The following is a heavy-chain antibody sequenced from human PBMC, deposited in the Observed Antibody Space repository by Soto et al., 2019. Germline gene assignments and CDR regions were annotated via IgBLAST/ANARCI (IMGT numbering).Heavy chain of an antibody. CDR3: AKVPSGGYFFDY. Sequence: GGSLRLSCAASGFTFSSYAMSWVRQAPGKGLEWVSAISGSGGSTYYADSVKGRFTISRDNSKNTLYLQMNTLRAEDTAIYYCAKVPSGGYFFDYWGQGTMVTVSS. CDR1: GFTFSSYA. CDR2: ISGSGGST. V-gene: IGHV3-23*01. D-gene: IGHD2-21*02. J-gene: IGHJ4*03.